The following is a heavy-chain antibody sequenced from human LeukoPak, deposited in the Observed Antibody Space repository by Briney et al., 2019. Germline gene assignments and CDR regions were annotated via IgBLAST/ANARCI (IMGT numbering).Heavy chain of an antibody. V-gene: IGHV3-23*01. Sequence: GGSLRLSCAASGFTFSYYGMSWVRQAPGKGLEWVSGFGHNGGITYADSVKGRFTISRDNSKNTLYLQMNSLRAEDTAVYYCARDPPRPAAMPAFGGMDVWGQGTTVTVSS. J-gene: IGHJ6*02. CDR1: GFTFSYYG. CDR3: ARDPPRPAAMPAFGGMDV. CDR2: FGHNGGIT. D-gene: IGHD2-2*01.